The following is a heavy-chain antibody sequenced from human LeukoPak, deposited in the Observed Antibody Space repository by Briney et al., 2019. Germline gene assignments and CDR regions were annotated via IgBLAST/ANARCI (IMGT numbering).Heavy chain of an antibody. V-gene: IGHV3-23*01. CDR2: ISGGGGST. Sequence: GGSLRLSCAASGFTFSSYAMSWVRQAPGKGLEWVSAISGGGGSTYYADSVRGRFTISRDNSKNTLYLQMNSLRAEDTAVYYCAPKEAVAAPFDYWGQGTLVTVSS. CDR1: GFTFSSYA. D-gene: IGHD6-19*01. J-gene: IGHJ4*02. CDR3: APKEAVAAPFDY.